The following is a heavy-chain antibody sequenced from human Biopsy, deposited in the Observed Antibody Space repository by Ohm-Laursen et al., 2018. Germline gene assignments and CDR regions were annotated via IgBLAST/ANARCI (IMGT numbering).Heavy chain of an antibody. D-gene: IGHD3-22*01. J-gene: IGHJ6*02. CDR1: DKSINKYY. CDR3: VRGVDYYDPYHYYALDV. CDR2: ILFSGDT. Sequence: GTLSLTCTVTDKSINKYYWSWLRQPAGKGLEYIGRILFSGDTNPDYNPSLKSRVTMSVDTSKNHFSLRLSSVTAAGTAVYYCVRGVDYYDPYHYYALDVWGQGTTVTVSS. V-gene: IGHV4-4*07.